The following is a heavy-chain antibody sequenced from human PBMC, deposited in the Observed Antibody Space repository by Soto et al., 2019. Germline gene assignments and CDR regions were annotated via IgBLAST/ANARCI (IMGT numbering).Heavy chain of an antibody. CDR1: GYTFTGYD. Sequence: ASVKVSCKASGYTFTGYDINWVRQATGQGLEWMGWMNPNSGNTGYAQKFLGRVTMTRNTSISTAYMELSSLRSEDTAVYYCARIYIVVVPGDLAYYYYYYMDVWGKGTTVTVSS. V-gene: IGHV1-8*01. J-gene: IGHJ6*03. CDR2: MNPNSGNT. D-gene: IGHD2-2*01. CDR3: ARIYIVVVPGDLAYYYYYYMDV.